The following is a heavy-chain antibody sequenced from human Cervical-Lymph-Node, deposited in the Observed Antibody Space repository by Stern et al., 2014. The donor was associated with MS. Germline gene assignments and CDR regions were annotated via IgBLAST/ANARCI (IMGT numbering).Heavy chain of an antibody. Sequence: EVQLVESGGGLVKPGGSLRLSCAASGFTFTSYSMKWVRQAPGKGLEWVASISGSSSYIHYADSVKGRLTISRDNAKNSLYLQMTSLRAEDTAVYYCARGETTVNPPDYWGQGTLVTVSS. CDR3: ARGETTVNPPDY. CDR2: ISGSSSYI. D-gene: IGHD4-17*01. CDR1: GFTFTSYS. J-gene: IGHJ4*02. V-gene: IGHV3-21*02.